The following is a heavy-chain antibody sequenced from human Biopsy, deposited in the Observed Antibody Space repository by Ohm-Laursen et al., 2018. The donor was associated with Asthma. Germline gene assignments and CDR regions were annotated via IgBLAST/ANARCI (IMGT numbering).Heavy chain of an antibody. CDR3: ARDQGDSKFDY. CDR1: GGSINSDY. V-gene: IGHV4-59*01. Sequence: SETLSLTCTFSGGSINSDYWSWIRQPPGKGLEWIGLSSYSGFRKYNPSLKSRVIISVDTSKNQSSLNLTSVIAADTAVYYCARDQGDSKFDYWGQGILVTVSS. J-gene: IGHJ4*02. CDR2: SSYSGFR. D-gene: IGHD3-16*01.